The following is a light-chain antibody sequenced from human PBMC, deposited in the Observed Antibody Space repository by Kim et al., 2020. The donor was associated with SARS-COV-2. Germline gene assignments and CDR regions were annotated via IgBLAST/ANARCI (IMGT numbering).Light chain of an antibody. CDR3: SSYTSSSTWV. J-gene: IGLJ3*02. Sequence: QSALTQPVSVSGSPGQSITISCTGTSSDFGGYNYVSWYQQHPGKAPKLMIYDVSKRPSGVSNRFSGSKSGNTASLTISGLQAEDEADYYCSSYTSSSTWVFGGGTQLTVL. V-gene: IGLV2-14*01. CDR2: DVS. CDR1: SSDFGGYNY.